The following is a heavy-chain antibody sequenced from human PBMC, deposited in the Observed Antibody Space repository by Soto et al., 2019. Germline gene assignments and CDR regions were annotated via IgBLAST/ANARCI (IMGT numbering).Heavy chain of an antibody. V-gene: IGHV3-53*01. CDR2: IYDTDTT. CDR3: HGYGY. CDR1: GFSVRANY. Sequence: EVQLVESGGGLIQRGGSLRLSCAVSGFSVRANYMSWVRQAPGKGLEWVSVIYDTDTTYYADSVKGRFIISRDISKNILYLQMNVLRAEDTALYYCHGYGYWGQGTLVTVSS. D-gene: IGHD5-18*01. J-gene: IGHJ4*02.